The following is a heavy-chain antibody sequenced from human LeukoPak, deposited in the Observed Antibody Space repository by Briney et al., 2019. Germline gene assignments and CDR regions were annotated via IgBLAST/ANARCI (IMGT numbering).Heavy chain of an antibody. J-gene: IGHJ6*02. Sequence: HWASVKVSCKASGYTFTSYGISWVRQAPGQGLEWMGWISAYNGNTNYAQKLQGRVTMTTDTSTSTAYMELRSLRSDDTAVYYCAREGLSVPNLICSGGSCYAVHYYYGMDVWGQGTTVTVSS. CDR3: AREGLSVPNLICSGGSCYAVHYYYGMDV. D-gene: IGHD2-15*01. CDR2: ISAYNGNT. CDR1: GYTFTSYG. V-gene: IGHV1-18*01.